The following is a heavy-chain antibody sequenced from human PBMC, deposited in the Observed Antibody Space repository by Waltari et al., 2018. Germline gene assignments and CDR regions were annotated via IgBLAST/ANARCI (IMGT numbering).Heavy chain of an antibody. CDR1: GMTLSSDW. CDR3: VTGLTTVTAKDYFDH. V-gene: IGHV3-7*01. D-gene: IGHD4-17*01. Sequence: EVQLVESGGGSVQPGGSVRLSCAASGMTLSSDWMNWVRQAPGKGLEWVANIKQDGSEKNYVDSVEGRFSISRDNAQNSLYLQMNSLRAEDTDIYYCVTGLTTVTAKDYFDHWGQGALVTVSS. J-gene: IGHJ4*02. CDR2: IKQDGSEK.